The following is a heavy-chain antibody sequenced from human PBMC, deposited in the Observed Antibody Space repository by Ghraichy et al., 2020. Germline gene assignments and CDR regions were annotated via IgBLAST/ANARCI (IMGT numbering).Heavy chain of an antibody. J-gene: IGHJ4*02. V-gene: IGHV4-38-2*02. CDR1: GYSITRGYY. D-gene: IGHD6-19*01. CDR3: ARDDSSGWYYY. Sequence: SETLSLTCAVSGYSITRGYYWGWIRQPPGKGLEWIGTIYHTGNTYYSPSLKSRVTISVGTSKNQFSLKVSSVTAADTAVYYCARDDSSGWYYYWGQGTLVTVSS. CDR2: IYHTGNT.